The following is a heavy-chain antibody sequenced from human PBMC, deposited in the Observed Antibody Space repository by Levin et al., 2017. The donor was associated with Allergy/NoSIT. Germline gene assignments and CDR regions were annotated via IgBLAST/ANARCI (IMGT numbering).Heavy chain of an antibody. CDR2: IYYSGST. J-gene: IGHJ3*02. CDR1: GGSISSSSYY. Sequence: SETLSLTCTVSGGSISSSSYYWGWIRQPPGKGLEWIGSIYYSGSTYYNPSLKSRVTISVDTSKNQFSLKLSSVTAADTAVYYCARHGDDILTGYWGAFDIWGQGTMVTVSS. CDR3: ARHGDDILTGYWGAFDI. D-gene: IGHD3-9*01. V-gene: IGHV4-39*01.